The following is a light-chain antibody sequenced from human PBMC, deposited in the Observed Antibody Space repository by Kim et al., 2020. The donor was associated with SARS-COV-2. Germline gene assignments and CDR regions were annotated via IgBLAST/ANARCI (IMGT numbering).Light chain of an antibody. J-gene: IGKJ4*01. Sequence: SVSPGDRATLSCRASQSVNSNLAWYQHKPGQAPRLLIYGASTRATDIPARFSGSGSGTEFTLTISSLQSEDFAVYHCQQYSNWPLTFGGGTKLEIK. V-gene: IGKV3-15*01. CDR2: GAS. CDR3: QQYSNWPLT. CDR1: QSVNSN.